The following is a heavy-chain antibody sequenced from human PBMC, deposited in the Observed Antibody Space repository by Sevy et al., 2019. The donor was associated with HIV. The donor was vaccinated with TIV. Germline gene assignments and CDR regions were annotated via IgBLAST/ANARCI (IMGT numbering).Heavy chain of an antibody. CDR1: GFTFNSYA. D-gene: IGHD2-2*01. CDR3: AKDRRRVGVPGSSHYAMDV. CDR2: ISGGGGST. V-gene: IGHV3-23*01. J-gene: IGHJ6*02. Sequence: GGSLRLSCAASGFTFNSYAISWVRQAPGKGLEWVSSISGGGGSTYYADSVKGRFTISRDNSKNVLSLKMDSLRGEDTALYYCAKDRRRVGVPGSSHYAMDVWGQGTMVTVSS.